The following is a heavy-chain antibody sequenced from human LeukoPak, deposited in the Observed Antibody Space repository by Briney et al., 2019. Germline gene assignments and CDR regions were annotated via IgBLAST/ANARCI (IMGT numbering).Heavy chain of an antibody. CDR3: ARAYTGSFSGTLEY. D-gene: IGHD1-26*01. Sequence: GGSLRLSCAASGFTFSDYYMTWIRQAPGKGLEWVSYISPSGITTYYTDSVKGRFTISRDNAKNSLSLQINSVRVEETAVYYCARAYTGSFSGTLEYWGRGALVSVSS. V-gene: IGHV3-11*04. J-gene: IGHJ4*03. CDR1: GFTFSDYY. CDR2: ISPSGITT.